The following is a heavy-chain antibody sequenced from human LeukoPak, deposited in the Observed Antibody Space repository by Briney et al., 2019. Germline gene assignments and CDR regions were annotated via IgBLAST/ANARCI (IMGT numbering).Heavy chain of an antibody. CDR3: ARGIAAARSWFDP. CDR2: INHSGST. Sequence: SETLSLTCAVYGGSFSGYYWSWIRLPPGKGLEWIGEINHSGSTNYNPSLKSRVTISVDTSKNQFSLKLSSVTAADTAAYYCARGIAAARSWFDPWGQGTLATVSS. D-gene: IGHD6-13*01. V-gene: IGHV4-34*01. J-gene: IGHJ5*02. CDR1: GGSFSGYY.